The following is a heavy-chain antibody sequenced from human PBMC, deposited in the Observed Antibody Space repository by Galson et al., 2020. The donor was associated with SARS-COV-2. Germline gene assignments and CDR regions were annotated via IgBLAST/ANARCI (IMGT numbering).Heavy chain of an antibody. CDR3: ARDLAVNYYDTSGYYYVPRAFDI. V-gene: IGHV3-48*03. CDR1: GFTFSNYE. CDR2: ISGRHITI. Sequence: TGGTLRPSCAASGFTFSNYEMNGLRQAPGKVLEGISYISGRHITIDDADAENGRFTSSRDNAQNSLYLQMNSLRAEDTAVYYCARDLAVNYYDTSGYYYVPRAFDIWGQGTMVTVSS. J-gene: IGHJ3*02. D-gene: IGHD3-22*01.